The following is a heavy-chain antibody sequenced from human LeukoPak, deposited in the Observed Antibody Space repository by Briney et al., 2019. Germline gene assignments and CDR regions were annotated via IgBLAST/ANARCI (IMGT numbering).Heavy chain of an antibody. CDR2: IIPILGIA. D-gene: IGHD3-9*01. J-gene: IGHJ4*02. CDR1: GGTFSSYA. CDR3: ARVSAYYDITSIDY. Sequence: GASVKVSCKASGGTFSSYAIIWVRQAPGQGLEWMGRIIPILGIANYAQKFQGRVTITADKSTSTAYMELSSLRSEDTAVYYCARVSAYYDITSIDYWGQGTLVTVSS. V-gene: IGHV1-69*04.